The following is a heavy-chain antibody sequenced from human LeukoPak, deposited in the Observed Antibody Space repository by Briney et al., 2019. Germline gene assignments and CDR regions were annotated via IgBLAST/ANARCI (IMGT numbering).Heavy chain of an antibody. J-gene: IGHJ4*02. Sequence: SETLSLTCTVSGGSISSGGYYWSWIRQPPGKGLEWIGYIYHSGSTYYNPSLKSRVTMSVDTSKNQFSLKLSSVTAADTAVYYCARRTAMASIPYDFWGQGTLVTVSS. D-gene: IGHD5-18*01. V-gene: IGHV4-30-2*01. CDR3: ARRTAMASIPYDF. CDR1: GGSISSGGYY. CDR2: IYHSGST.